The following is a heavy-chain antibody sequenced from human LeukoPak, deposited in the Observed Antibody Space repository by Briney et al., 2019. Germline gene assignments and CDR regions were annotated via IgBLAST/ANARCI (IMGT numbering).Heavy chain of an antibody. CDR2: IYTDGST. CDR1: GGSISNYY. J-gene: IGHJ4*02. Sequence: PSETLSLTCTVSGGSISNYYWTWTRQPAGKGLEWIGHIYTDGSTNYNPSLKSRVTLSVDTSKSHFSLKLISVTAADTAVYYCARGTGLFDYWGQGTLVTVSS. CDR3: ARGTGLFDY. V-gene: IGHV4-4*07.